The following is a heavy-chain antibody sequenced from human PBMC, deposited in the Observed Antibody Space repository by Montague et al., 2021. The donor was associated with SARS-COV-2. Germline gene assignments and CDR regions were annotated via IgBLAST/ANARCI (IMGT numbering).Heavy chain of an antibody. Sequence: SLRLSCAASGFTFSSYSMNWVRQAPGKGLEWVSYISTSSSTIYYADSVKGRFTISRDNAKNSLYLQMNSLRDEDTAVYYCARDLGLVPAMVYYYYYGMDVGGQGTTVTVSS. J-gene: IGHJ6*02. CDR3: ARDLGLVPAMVYYYYYGMDV. V-gene: IGHV3-48*02. CDR2: ISTSSSTI. D-gene: IGHD5-18*01. CDR1: GFTFSSYS.